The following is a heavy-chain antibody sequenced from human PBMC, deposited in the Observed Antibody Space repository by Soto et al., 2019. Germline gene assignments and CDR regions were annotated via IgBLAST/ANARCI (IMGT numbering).Heavy chain of an antibody. Sequence: QVQLQESGPGLVKPSETLSLTCTLSGGSIDSFYWSWVRQPPGKGLEWIGHVYYSGSTNYNPSLKSRVTISVDTSKNQFSLRLTSVTAADTAVYYCARTDEVYSSGWYSLSAWGQGALVTVSS. D-gene: IGHD6-19*01. V-gene: IGHV4-59*01. CDR2: VYYSGST. CDR1: GGSIDSFY. CDR3: ARTDEVYSSGWYSLSA. J-gene: IGHJ5*02.